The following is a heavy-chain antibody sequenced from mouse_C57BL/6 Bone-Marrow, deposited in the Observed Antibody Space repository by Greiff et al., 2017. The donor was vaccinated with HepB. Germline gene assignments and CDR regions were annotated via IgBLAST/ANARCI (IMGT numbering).Heavy chain of an antibody. CDR2: ISNLAYSI. Sequence: EVKVEESGGGLVQPGGSLKLSCAASGFTFSDYGMAWVRQAPRKGPEWVAFISNLAYSIYYADTVTGRFTISRENAKNTLYLEMSSLRSEDTAMYYCARLTPYWYFDVWGTGTTVTVSS. CDR1: GFTFSDYG. CDR3: ARLTPYWYFDV. V-gene: IGHV5-15*04. D-gene: IGHD1-3*01. J-gene: IGHJ1*03.